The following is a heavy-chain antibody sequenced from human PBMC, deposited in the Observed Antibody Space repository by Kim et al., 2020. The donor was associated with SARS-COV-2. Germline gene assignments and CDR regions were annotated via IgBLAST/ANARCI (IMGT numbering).Heavy chain of an antibody. J-gene: IGHJ1*01. CDR3: ARELADCVGDCLYR. V-gene: IGHV3-74*01. CDR1: GFTFSNYW. D-gene: IGHD2-21*02. Sequence: GGSLRLSCAASGFTFSNYWMHWVRQAPGRGLVWVSRIKSDGSVTTYAESVKGRFTISRDNAKNTLYLQMNSLRAEDTAVYYCARELADCVGDCLYRWGQG. CDR2: IKSDGSVT.